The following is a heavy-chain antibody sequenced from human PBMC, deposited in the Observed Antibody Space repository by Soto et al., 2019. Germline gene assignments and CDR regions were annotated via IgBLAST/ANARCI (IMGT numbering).Heavy chain of an antibody. V-gene: IGHV1-69*02. CDR2: IIPILGIA. Sequence: SVKVSCKASGGTFSSYTISWVRQAPGQGLEWMGRIIPILGIANYAQKFQGRVTITADKSTSTAYMELSSLRSEDTAVYYCAIISIRSRGAFDIWGQGTMVTVSS. J-gene: IGHJ3*02. CDR3: AIISIRSRGAFDI. D-gene: IGHD2-21*01. CDR1: GGTFSSYT.